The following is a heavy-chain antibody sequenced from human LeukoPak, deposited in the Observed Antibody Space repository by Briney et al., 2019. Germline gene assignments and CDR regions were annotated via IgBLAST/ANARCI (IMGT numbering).Heavy chain of an antibody. CDR1: GGTFSSYA. CDR3: ARGSITMIVETYNWFDP. J-gene: IGHJ5*02. CDR2: IIPIFGTA. V-gene: IGHV1-69*01. Sequence: SVKVSCKASGGTFSSYAISWVRQAPGQGLEWMGGIIPIFGTANYAQKFQGRVTITADESTSTAYMELSSLRSEDTAVYYCARGSITMIVETYNWFDPWGQGTLVTVSS. D-gene: IGHD3-22*01.